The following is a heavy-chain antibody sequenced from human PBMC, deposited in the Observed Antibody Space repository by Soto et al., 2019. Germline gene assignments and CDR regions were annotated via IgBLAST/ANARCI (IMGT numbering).Heavy chain of an antibody. CDR2: MSPKSGDT. V-gene: IGHV1-8*01. CDR1: GYTFTSND. CDR3: AGGPPNWGFDF. D-gene: IGHD7-27*01. J-gene: IGHJ4*02. Sequence: QVQLVQSGAEVKKPGASVKVSCKGSGYTFTSNDINWVRQATGQGFEWMGWMSPKSGDTGYAQKFQGRVTMTRDTSISTADMELSSLRSEDTAVYYCAGGPPNWGFDFWGQGTLVTVSS.